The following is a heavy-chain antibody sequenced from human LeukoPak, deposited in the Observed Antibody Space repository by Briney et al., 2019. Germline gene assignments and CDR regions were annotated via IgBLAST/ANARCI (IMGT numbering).Heavy chain of an antibody. V-gene: IGHV4-59*01. Sequence: SETLSLTCTVSGGSISSYYWSWIRQPPGKGLDWIGYIYYSGSTNYNPSLKSRVTISVDTSKNQFSLKLSSVTAADTAVYYCARERDTYYYDSSGYYVGHWFDPWGQGTLVTVSS. CDR2: IYYSGST. J-gene: IGHJ5*02. CDR1: GGSISSYY. CDR3: ARERDTYYYDSSGYYVGHWFDP. D-gene: IGHD3-22*01.